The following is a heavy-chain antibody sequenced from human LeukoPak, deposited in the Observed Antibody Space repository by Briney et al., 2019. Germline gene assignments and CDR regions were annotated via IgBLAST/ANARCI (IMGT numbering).Heavy chain of an antibody. CDR1: GGSISSSSYY. D-gene: IGHD3-3*01. V-gene: IGHV4-39*01. J-gene: IGHJ4*02. CDR3: ARLRNDFWSGYPDY. CDR2: IYYSGST. Sequence: SETLSLTCTVSGGSISSSSYYWGWIRQPPGKGLEWIGSIYYSGSTYYNPSLKSRVTISVDTSKNQFSLKLSSVTAADTAVYYCARLRNDFWSGYPDYWGQGTLVTVSS.